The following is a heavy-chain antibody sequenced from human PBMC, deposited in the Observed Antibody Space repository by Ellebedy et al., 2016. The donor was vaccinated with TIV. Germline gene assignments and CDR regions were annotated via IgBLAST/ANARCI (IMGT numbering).Heavy chain of an antibody. CDR2: ISGSSSDT. CDR1: GFSFSEHY. Sequence: GESLKISCVVSGFSFSEHYMNWIRQTPGKGLEWLSYISGSSSDTNYADSVKGRFTISRDNAKNSLYLQMDNLRVEDTAVYYCVRTARIADYWGQGTLVTVSS. V-gene: IGHV3-11*06. CDR3: VRTARIADY. D-gene: IGHD2-21*02. J-gene: IGHJ4*02.